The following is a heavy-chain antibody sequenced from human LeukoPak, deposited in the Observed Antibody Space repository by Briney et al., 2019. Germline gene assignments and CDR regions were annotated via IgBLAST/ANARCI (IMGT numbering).Heavy chain of an antibody. J-gene: IGHJ4*02. CDR2: ISGNGGGT. CDR1: GFSFSSYV. D-gene: IGHD1-1*01. Sequence: GGSLRLSCVASGFSFSSYVMNWVRQAPGTGLEWVSAISGNGGGTYYADSVKGRFTISRHNSKNTVYLQMNNLRAEDTAMYYCARVDTTLSYKLDYWGQGTLVTVSS. V-gene: IGHV3-23*01. CDR3: ARVDTTLSYKLDY.